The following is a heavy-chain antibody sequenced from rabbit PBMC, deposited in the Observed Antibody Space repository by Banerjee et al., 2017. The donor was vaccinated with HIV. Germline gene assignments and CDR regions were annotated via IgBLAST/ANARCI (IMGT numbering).Heavy chain of an antibody. CDR1: GFTISSTYW. CDR2: IDTDSSGST. CDR3: ARDDDDTEGFNL. D-gene: IGHD2-1*01. Sequence: QEQLVESGGGLVTPGASLTLTCTASGFTISSTYWICWVRQAPGKGLEWIACIDTDSSGSTGYASWAKGRFTISKTSSTTVTLQMTSLTAADTATYFCARDDDDTEGFNLWGQGTLVTVS. V-gene: IGHV1S45*01. J-gene: IGHJ4*01.